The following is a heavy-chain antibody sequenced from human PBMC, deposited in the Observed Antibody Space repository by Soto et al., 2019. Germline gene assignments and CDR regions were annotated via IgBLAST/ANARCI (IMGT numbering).Heavy chain of an antibody. V-gene: IGHV4-31*03. CDR3: ARGHGGGYYYDSSGYLRPLDY. J-gene: IGHJ4*02. CDR2: IYYSGST. CDR1: GGSISSGGYY. D-gene: IGHD3-22*01. Sequence: SETLSLTCTVSGGSISSGGYYWSWIRQHPGKGLEWIGHIYYSGSTYYNPSLKSRVTISVDTSKNQFSLKLSSVTAADTAVYYCARGHGGGYYYDSSGYLRPLDYWGQGTLVTVSS.